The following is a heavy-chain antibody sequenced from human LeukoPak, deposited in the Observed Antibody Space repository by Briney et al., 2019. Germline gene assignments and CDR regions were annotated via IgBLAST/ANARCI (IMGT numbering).Heavy chain of an antibody. V-gene: IGHV4-4*07. CDR1: GGSISSYY. CDR3: ARDASIAAAGDNWFDP. Sequence: SETLSLTCTVSGGSISSYYWSWLRQPAGKGLEWIGRIYTSGSTNYNPSLKSRVTMSVDTSKNQFSLKLSSVTAADTAVYYCARDASIAAAGDNWFDPWGQGTLVTVSS. J-gene: IGHJ5*02. D-gene: IGHD6-13*01. CDR2: IYTSGST.